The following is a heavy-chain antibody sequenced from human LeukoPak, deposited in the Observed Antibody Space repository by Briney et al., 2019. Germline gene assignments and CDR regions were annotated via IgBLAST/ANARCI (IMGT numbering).Heavy chain of an antibody. CDR3: ARDSVDASGYSYGHVDY. D-gene: IGHD5-18*01. CDR1: GYTFTSYY. Sequence: ASVKVSCKASGYTFTSYYMHWVRQAPGQGLEWMGIINPSGGSTSYAQKFQGRVTMTRDTSTSTVYMELSSLRSEDTAVYYCARDSVDASGYSYGHVDYWGQGTLVTVSS. CDR2: INPSGGST. J-gene: IGHJ4*02. V-gene: IGHV1-46*01.